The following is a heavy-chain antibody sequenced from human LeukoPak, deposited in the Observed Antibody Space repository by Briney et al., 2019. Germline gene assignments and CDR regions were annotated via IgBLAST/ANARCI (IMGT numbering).Heavy chain of an antibody. Sequence: ASVKVSCKASGGTFSSYAISWVRQAPGQGLEWMGGIIPIFGTANYAQKFQGRVTITTDESTSTAYMELSSLRSEDTAVYYCAGEEVVPAAIRVSAFDIWGQGTMVTVSS. V-gene: IGHV1-69*05. CDR1: GGTFSSYA. CDR2: IIPIFGTA. D-gene: IGHD2-2*02. J-gene: IGHJ3*02. CDR3: AGEEVVPAAIRVSAFDI.